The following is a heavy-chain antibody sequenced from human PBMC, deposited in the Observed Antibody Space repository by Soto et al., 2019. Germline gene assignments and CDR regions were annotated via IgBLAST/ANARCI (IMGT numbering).Heavy chain of an antibody. CDR1: GGTFSNYA. D-gene: IGHD3-3*02. CDR2: IIPISGPA. J-gene: IGHJ4*02. CDR3: AIDIISPLVPYFDF. Sequence: SLKVSCKASGGTFSNYAFIWVRQAPGQGLEWMGRIIPISGPATYAQKFQGRVTITADKSTSTSYMELSSLRSEDTAVYYCAIDIISPLVPYFDFWGKGTLVTFSS. V-gene: IGHV1-69*06.